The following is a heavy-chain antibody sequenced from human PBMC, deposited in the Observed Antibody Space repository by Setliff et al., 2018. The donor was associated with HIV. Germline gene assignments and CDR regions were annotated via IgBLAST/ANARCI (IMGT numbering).Heavy chain of an antibody. Sequence: SETLSLTCTVSGGSVSSGSYYWSWIRQPPGKGLEWIGYIYYSGSTKHNPSLKSRVTISLDTSKNQFSLKLTSVTAADTAVYYCGRIPYGSGSFGWFDPWGRGTLVTVSS. CDR1: GGSVSSGSYY. D-gene: IGHD3-10*01. V-gene: IGHV4-61*01. CDR2: IYYSGST. CDR3: GRIPYGSGSFGWFDP. J-gene: IGHJ5*02.